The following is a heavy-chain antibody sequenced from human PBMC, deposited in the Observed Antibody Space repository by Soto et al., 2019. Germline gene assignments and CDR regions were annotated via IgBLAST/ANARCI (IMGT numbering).Heavy chain of an antibody. CDR2: ISDSGDTT. CDR3: TKDRWLRTCGAVCWPFDH. J-gene: IGHJ4*02. D-gene: IGHD2-21*02. CDR1: GFTISSYA. Sequence: EVQLLQSEGGLVQPGGSLRLSCAGSGFTISSYALIWVRQAPGKELEWVSTISDSGDTTSYADSVKGRFTIARDNSKNTLYLQMNSLRAEDTAVYYCTKDRWLRTCGAVCWPFDHWGQGTLVAVSS. V-gene: IGHV3-23*01.